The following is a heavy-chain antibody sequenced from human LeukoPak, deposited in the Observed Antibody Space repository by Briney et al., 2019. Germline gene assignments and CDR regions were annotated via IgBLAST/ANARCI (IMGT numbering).Heavy chain of an antibody. Sequence: PGGSLRLSCAASGFTFSSYAMSWVRQAPGKGLEWVAGIDQDGSGRYYVDSVKGRFTVSRDNAKNSVYLQMNSLRAEDTAIYYCVSGYTSGYWGQGTQVTVSS. D-gene: IGHD6-19*01. CDR3: VSGYTSGY. CDR1: GFTFSSYA. V-gene: IGHV3-7*01. J-gene: IGHJ1*01. CDR2: IDQDGSGR.